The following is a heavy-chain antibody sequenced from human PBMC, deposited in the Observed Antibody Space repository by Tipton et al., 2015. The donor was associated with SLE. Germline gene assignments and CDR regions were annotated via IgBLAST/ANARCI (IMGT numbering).Heavy chain of an antibody. CDR2: IRSKVYGGTS. D-gene: IGHD6-6*01. J-gene: IGHJ4*02. CDR3: ARGARGPDY. CDR1: GFIFGDYA. Sequence: SLRLSCTASGFIFGDYAMSWFRQAPGKGLEWVGFIRSKVYGGTSEYAASVKGRFSISIDDSKRIAYRQMNSLKTEDTAVYYCARGARGPDYWGQGTLVSVSS. V-gene: IGHV3-49*03.